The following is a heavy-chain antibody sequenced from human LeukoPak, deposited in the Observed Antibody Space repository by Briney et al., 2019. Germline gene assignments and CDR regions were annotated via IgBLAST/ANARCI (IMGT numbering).Heavy chain of an antibody. CDR3: AKGQRQTTVVTYYYYYYGMDV. CDR1: GGTVSSYA. D-gene: IGHD4-23*01. V-gene: IGHV1-69*13. J-gene: IGHJ6*02. CDR2: IIPIFGTA. Sequence: SVKVSCKASGGTVSSYAISWVRQAPGQGLEWMGGIIPIFGTANYAQKFQGRVTITADESTSTAYMELSSLRSEDTAVYYCAKGQRQTTVVTYYYYYYGMDVWGQGTTVTVSS.